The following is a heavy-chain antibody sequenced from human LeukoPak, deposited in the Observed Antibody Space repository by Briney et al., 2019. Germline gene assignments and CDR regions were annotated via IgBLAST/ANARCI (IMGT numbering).Heavy chain of an antibody. D-gene: IGHD6-19*01. J-gene: IGHJ4*02. CDR3: ARTFGAVAALFDY. Sequence: PSETLSLTCTVSGGSISSSSYYWGWIRQPPGKGLEWIGRFYYSGSTYYNPFLRRRVTISVDTSKNQFSPKLSSVTAADPPVYYCARTFGAVAALFDYWGQGTLVTVSS. CDR1: GGSISSSSYY. V-gene: IGHV4-39*07. CDR2: FYYSGST.